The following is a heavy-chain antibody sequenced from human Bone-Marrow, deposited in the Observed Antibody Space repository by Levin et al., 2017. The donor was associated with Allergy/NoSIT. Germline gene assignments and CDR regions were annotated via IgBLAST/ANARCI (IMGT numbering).Heavy chain of an antibody. Sequence: TAGGSLRLSCAASGFTFNKFGMNWVRQAPGKGLEWVSSISSSSSHVYYADSVKGRFTISRDNAKNSLYLQMNSLRVEDTAVYYCARDRTYGILRNYGMDVWGQGTTVTVSS. J-gene: IGHJ6*02. CDR1: GFTFNKFG. D-gene: IGHD4-17*01. V-gene: IGHV3-21*01. CDR2: ISSSSSHV. CDR3: ARDRTYGILRNYGMDV.